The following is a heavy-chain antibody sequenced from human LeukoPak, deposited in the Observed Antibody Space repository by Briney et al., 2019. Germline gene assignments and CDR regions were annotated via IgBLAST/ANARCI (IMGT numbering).Heavy chain of an antibody. CDR2: IYYSGST. CDR1: GGSISSYY. CDR3: AGYSSGWDFDY. V-gene: IGHV4-59*01. D-gene: IGHD6-19*01. Sequence: PSETLSLTCTVSGGSISSYYWSWIRQPPGKGPEWIGYIYYSGSTNYNPSLKSRVTISVDTSKNQFSLKLSSVTAADTAVYYCAGYSSGWDFDYWGQGTLVTVSS. J-gene: IGHJ4*02.